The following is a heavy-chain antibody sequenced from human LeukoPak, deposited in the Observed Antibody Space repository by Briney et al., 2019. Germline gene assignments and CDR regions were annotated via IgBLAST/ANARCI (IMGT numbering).Heavy chain of an antibody. D-gene: IGHD7-27*01. CDR3: ASRKLGNDY. CDR2: IYHTGST. J-gene: IGHJ4*02. V-gene: IGHV4-59*01. CDR1: GGSIGSYY. Sequence: SETLSLTCTVSGGSIGSYYWSWIRQPPGKGLEWIGYIYHTGSTSYSPSLKSRVTISADTSQNQFSLKLSSVTAADTAVYYCASRKLGNDYWGQGTLVTVSS.